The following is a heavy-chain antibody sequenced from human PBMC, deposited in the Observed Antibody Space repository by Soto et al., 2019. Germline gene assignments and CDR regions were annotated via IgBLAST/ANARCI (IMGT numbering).Heavy chain of an antibody. CDR3: ARPQLSDWFDP. CDR2: IDPSDSYI. Sequence: PGEPLKTSCKGSGYSFTSYWISWVRQLPGKGLEWMGRIDPSDSYINYSPSFQGHVTISADKSISTAYLQWSSLKTSDTAMYYCARPQLSDWFDPWGQGTLVTVSS. D-gene: IGHD5-18*01. CDR1: GYSFTSYW. V-gene: IGHV5-10-1*01. J-gene: IGHJ5*02.